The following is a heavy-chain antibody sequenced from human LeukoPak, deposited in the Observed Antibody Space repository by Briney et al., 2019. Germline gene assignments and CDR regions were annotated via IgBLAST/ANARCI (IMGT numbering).Heavy chain of an antibody. CDR1: GYTFTSYG. J-gene: IGHJ4*02. Sequence: ASVKVSCKASGYTFTSYGISWVRQAPGQGLEWMGWISAYNGNTNYAQKLQGRVTITADESTSTAYMELSSLRSEDTAVYYCASFGRSDVDYWGQGTLVTVSS. CDR3: ASFGRSDVDY. D-gene: IGHD3-16*01. V-gene: IGHV1-18*01. CDR2: ISAYNGNT.